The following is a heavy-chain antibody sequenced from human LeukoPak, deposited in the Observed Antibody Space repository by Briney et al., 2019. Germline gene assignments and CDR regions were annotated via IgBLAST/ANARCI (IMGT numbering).Heavy chain of an antibody. CDR3: ARNLVRGVEDAFDI. J-gene: IGHJ3*02. D-gene: IGHD3-10*01. Sequence: ASVKVSCKASGYTFTSYDINWVRQATGQGLEWMGWISGYNGNTNYAQKLQGRVTMTTDTSTRTVYMELRSLRSDDTAVYYCARNLVRGVEDAFDIWGQGTMVTVSS. CDR1: GYTFTSYD. CDR2: ISGYNGNT. V-gene: IGHV1-18*01.